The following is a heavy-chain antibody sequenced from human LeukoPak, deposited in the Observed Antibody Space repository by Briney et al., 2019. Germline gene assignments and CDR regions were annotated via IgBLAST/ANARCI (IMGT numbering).Heavy chain of an antibody. CDR3: ARFKGRVRGTTGGNAFDI. CDR2: INHSGIT. CDR1: GGSFSESY. D-gene: IGHD1-14*01. V-gene: IGHV4-34*01. J-gene: IGHJ3*02. Sequence: SETLSLTCAVYGGSFSESYWSWIRQPPGKGLEWIGDINHSGITNFNPSLKSRVTISVDTSKNQFSLKLSPVTASDTAVYYCARFKGRVRGTTGGNAFDIWGQGTMVTVSS.